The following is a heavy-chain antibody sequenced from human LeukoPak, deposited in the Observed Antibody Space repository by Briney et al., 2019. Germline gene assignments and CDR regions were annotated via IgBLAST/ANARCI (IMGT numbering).Heavy chain of an antibody. CDR2: IYPGDSDT. V-gene: IGHV5-51*01. J-gene: IGHJ4*02. CDR1: GYSFTSSW. CDR3: ARRYCSGGSCYFDY. Sequence: PGGSLRISCKGPGYSFTSSWIGWVRQMPGKGLEWMGIIYPGDSDTRYSPSFQGQVTMSADKSISTAYLQWSSLRASDTAMYYCARRYCSGGSCYFDYWGQGTLVTVSS. D-gene: IGHD2-15*01.